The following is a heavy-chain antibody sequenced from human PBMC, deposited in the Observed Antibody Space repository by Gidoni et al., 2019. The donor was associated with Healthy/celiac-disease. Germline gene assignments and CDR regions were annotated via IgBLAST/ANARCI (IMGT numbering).Heavy chain of an antibody. CDR3: ATPQDPAFDI. Sequence: EVQLLESGGGLVQPGGSLRLYCADSGFTFSSYAMSWVRQAPGKGLEWVSAISGSGGSTYYADSVKGRFTISRDNSKNTLYLQMNSLRAEDTAVYYCATPQDPAFDIWGQGTMVTVSS. J-gene: IGHJ3*02. CDR2: ISGSGGST. CDR1: GFTFSSYA. V-gene: IGHV3-23*01.